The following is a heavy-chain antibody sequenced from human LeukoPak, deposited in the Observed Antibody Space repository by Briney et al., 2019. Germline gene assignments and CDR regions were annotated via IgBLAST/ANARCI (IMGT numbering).Heavy chain of an antibody. CDR3: ARGLRGPDY. V-gene: IGHV3-74*01. CDR1: GFTFSSYW. J-gene: IGHJ4*02. Sequence: GGSLRLSCAASGFTFSSYWMHWVRQVPGKGLVWVSRINNAGRETKYADSAEGRFTISRDNAKNTLYLQLNSLRAEDTAVYYCARGLRGPDYWGQGTLVTVSS. CDR2: INNAGRET.